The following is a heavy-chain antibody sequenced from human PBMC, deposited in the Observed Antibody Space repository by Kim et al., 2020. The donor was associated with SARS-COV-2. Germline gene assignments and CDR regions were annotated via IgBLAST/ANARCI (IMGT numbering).Heavy chain of an antibody. J-gene: IGHJ4*02. Sequence: GGSLRLSCAASGFTFSSHWMSWVRQAPGKGLEWVANIKYDGSDEYYVESVKGRFTLSRDNAKDSLYLQMNSLRGDDTAVYYCAREAHISNWYYFDYWGQGTLVTVSS. CDR1: GFTFSSHW. CDR3: AREAHISNWYYFDY. V-gene: IGHV3-7*01. CDR2: IKYDGSDE. D-gene: IGHD3-3*02.